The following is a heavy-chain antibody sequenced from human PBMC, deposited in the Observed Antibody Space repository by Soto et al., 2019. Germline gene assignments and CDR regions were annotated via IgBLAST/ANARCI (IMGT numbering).Heavy chain of an antibody. CDR1: GYSFTSYW. V-gene: IGHV5-51*01. J-gene: IGHJ6*02. CDR3: ARTAAAGKYYYGMDV. Sequence: PGESLKISCKGSGYSFTSYWIGCVRQMPGKGLESMGIIYPGDSDTRYSPSFQGQVTISADKSISTAYLQWSSLKASDTAMYYCARTAAAGKYYYGMDVWGQGTTVTVSS. D-gene: IGHD6-13*01. CDR2: IYPGDSDT.